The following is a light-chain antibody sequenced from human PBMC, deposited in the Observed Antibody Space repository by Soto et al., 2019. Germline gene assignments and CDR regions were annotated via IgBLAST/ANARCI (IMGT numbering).Light chain of an antibody. CDR2: RAS. V-gene: IGKV3-20*01. CDR3: QQYGYSSPSYT. Sequence: EIVLTQSPGTLSLSPGERATLSCRASQSITTSFLAWYQQKPGQAPRLLIYRASTRVTGIPDRLSGSGSGTDFTLTISILEPEDFAVYSCQQYGYSSPSYTFGQGTNVEIK. CDR1: QSITTSF. J-gene: IGKJ2*01.